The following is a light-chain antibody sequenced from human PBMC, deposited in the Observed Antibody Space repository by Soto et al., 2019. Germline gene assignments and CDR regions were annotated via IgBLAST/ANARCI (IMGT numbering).Light chain of an antibody. J-gene: IGKJ1*01. Sequence: DIQMTQSPSTLSASVGDRVTITCRASQSISSWLAWYQQKPGKAPKLLIYDASSLESGVLSRFSGSGSGTEFTLTISSLQPGDFATYYCQQYNSYRWTFGQGTKVEIK. CDR3: QQYNSYRWT. CDR2: DAS. CDR1: QSISSW. V-gene: IGKV1-5*01.